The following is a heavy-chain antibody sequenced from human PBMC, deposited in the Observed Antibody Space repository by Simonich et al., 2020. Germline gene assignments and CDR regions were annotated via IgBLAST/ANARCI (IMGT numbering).Heavy chain of an antibody. CDR1: GYTFTSYG. CDR3: ARASRGTWWYYYFDY. V-gene: IGHV1-18*01. J-gene: IGHJ4*02. Sequence: QVQLVQSGAEVKKPGASVKVSCKASGYTFTSYGISWVRQAPGKGLEWMGCIRAYNGNTNYAQKLQGRVTMTTDTSTSTAYMELRSLRSDDTAVYYCARASRGTWWYYYFDYWGQGTLVTVSS. D-gene: IGHD2-15*01. CDR2: IRAYNGNT.